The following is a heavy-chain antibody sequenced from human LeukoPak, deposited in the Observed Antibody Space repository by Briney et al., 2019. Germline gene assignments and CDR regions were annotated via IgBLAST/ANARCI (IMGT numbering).Heavy chain of an antibody. D-gene: IGHD3-22*01. CDR3: ARPGRDSSGYYYIDY. CDR1: GFTFSNYP. J-gene: IGHJ4*02. Sequence: GGSLRLSCAASGFTFSNYPVHWVRQAPGKGLEWVALISYDGSNKYYADSVKGRFAISRDNSKNTLYLQMNSLRAEDTAVYYCARPGRDSSGYYYIDYWGQGTLVTVSS. CDR2: ISYDGSNK. V-gene: IGHV3-30*09.